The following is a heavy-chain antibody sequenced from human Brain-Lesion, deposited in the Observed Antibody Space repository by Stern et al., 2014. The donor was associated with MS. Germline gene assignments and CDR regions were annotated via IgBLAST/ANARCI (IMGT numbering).Heavy chain of an antibody. J-gene: IGHJ6*02. CDR1: GGSISSGGYY. CDR2: IFNSGSP. CDR3: ARGRVVPGFQYYATDV. Sequence: QVQLVESGPGLVKPSQTLSLSCTVSGGSISSGGYYWSWIRQPAGKGLEWIGRIFNSGSPSYNPSLKSRVTISIDTSKNQFSRRLNSMTAADTAVYYCARGRVVPGFQYYATDVWGQGTTVIVSS. V-gene: IGHV4-61*02. D-gene: IGHD2-2*01.